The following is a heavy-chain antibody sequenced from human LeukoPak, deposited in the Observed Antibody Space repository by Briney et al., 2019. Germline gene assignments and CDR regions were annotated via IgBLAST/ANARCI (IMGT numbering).Heavy chain of an antibody. CDR3: AKVPILLLFGGDY. CDR1: GFTFSSYG. CDR2: IQYDGSNK. D-gene: IGHD3-10*01. J-gene: IGHJ4*02. Sequence: GRSLRLSCAASGFTFSSYGMHWVRQTPGKGLEWVAFIQYDGSNKYYADSVKGRFTISRDNSRNTLYLQMNSLRAEDTAVYYCAKVPILLLFGGDYWGQGTLVTVSS. V-gene: IGHV3-30*02.